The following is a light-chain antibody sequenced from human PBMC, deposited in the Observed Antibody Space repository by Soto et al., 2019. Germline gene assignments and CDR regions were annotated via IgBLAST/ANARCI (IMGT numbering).Light chain of an antibody. CDR3: SSYITSNNLRV. CDR2: EVN. V-gene: IGLV2-8*01. J-gene: IGLJ1*01. CDR1: NSDFAGYNF. Sequence: QSVLTQPPSASGSPGQSVTISCTGTNSDFAGYNFVSWFQQHPGKAPRLIIYEVNERPSGVPHRFSGSKSGNTASLTISGLQADDDADYCCSSYITSNNLRVFGTGTKVTVL.